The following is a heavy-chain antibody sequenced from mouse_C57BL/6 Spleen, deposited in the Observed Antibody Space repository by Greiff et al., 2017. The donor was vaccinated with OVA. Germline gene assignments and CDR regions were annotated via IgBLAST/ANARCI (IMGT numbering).Heavy chain of an antibody. J-gene: IGHJ1*03. Sequence: EVKLVESGGGLVKPGGSLKLSCAASGFTFSDYGMHWVRQAPEKGLEWVAYISSGSSTIYYADTVKGRFTISRDNAKNTLFLQMTSLRSADTAMYYCARPPPTVVATDWYFDVWGTGTTVTVSS. CDR3: ARPPPTVVATDWYFDV. CDR2: ISSGSSTI. D-gene: IGHD1-1*01. V-gene: IGHV5-17*01. CDR1: GFTFSDYG.